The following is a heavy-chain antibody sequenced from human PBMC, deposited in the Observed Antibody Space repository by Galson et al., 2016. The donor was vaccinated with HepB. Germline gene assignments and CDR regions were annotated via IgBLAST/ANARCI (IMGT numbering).Heavy chain of an antibody. V-gene: IGHV3-23*01. CDR3: AKDPAFTDAFDI. J-gene: IGHJ3*02. Sequence: SLRLSCAASGFSFINAPMAWFRQGPGKGLGWVSTINTVAEDTHYADSVKGRFTISRDNSKSTLDLQMSNLRAEDTALYYCAKDPAFTDAFDIWGPGTMVTVSS. CDR2: INTVAEDT. CDR1: GFSFINAP.